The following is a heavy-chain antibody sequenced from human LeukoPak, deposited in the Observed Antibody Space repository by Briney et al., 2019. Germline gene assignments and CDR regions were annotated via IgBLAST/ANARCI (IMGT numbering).Heavy chain of an antibody. CDR1: GGSISSSSYY. CDR2: IYYSGST. J-gene: IGHJ5*02. V-gene: IGHV4-39*07. CDR3: ARDRYSSSWSPFDP. Sequence: SETLSLTCTVSGGSISSSSYYWGWIRQPPGKGLEWIGSIYYSGSTYYNPSLKSRVTISVDRSKNQFSLKLSSVTAADTAVYYCARDRYSSSWSPFDPWGQGTLVTVSS. D-gene: IGHD6-13*01.